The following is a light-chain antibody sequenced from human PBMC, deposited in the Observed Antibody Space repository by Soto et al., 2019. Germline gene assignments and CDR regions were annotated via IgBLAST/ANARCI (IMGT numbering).Light chain of an antibody. CDR2: AAS. CDR3: QQYEYYWT. J-gene: IGKJ1*01. CDR1: QGIRND. Sequence: DIQMTQFPSSLSASVGDRVTITCRASQGIRNDLGWYQQKPGKAPKRLIYAASSLQSGVPSRFSGSGSGTEFTLAISSLQPEDSATYYCQQYEYYWTFGQGTKVDIK. V-gene: IGKV1-17*01.